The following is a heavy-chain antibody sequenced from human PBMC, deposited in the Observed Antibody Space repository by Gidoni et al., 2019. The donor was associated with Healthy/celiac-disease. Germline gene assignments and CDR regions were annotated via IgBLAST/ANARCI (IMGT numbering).Heavy chain of an antibody. V-gene: IGHV3-9*01. D-gene: IGHD4-17*01. CDR3: AKGGGGTVNYYYYGMDV. CDR2: SSWNSGSI. CDR1: GFTFDDYA. J-gene: IGHJ6*02. Sequence: EVQLVESGGGLVQPGRSLRLSCAASGFTFDDYAMHWVRQAPGKGREWVSGSSWNSGSIGYADSVKGRFTISRDNAKNSLYLQMNSLRAEDTALYYCAKGGGGTVNYYYYGMDVWGQGTTVTVSS.